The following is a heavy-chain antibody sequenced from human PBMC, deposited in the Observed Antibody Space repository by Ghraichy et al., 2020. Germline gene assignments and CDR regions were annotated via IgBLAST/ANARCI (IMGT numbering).Heavy chain of an antibody. D-gene: IGHD1-26*01. Sequence: GESLRLSCAASGFTFSSYSMNWVRQAPGKGLEWVSYISSSSSTIYYADSVKGRFTISRDNAKNSLYLQMNSLRDEDTAAYYCARDRGQSGSYYVFDYWGQGALVTVSS. CDR1: GFTFSSYS. J-gene: IGHJ4*02. V-gene: IGHV3-48*02. CDR2: ISSSSSTI. CDR3: ARDRGQSGSYYVFDY.